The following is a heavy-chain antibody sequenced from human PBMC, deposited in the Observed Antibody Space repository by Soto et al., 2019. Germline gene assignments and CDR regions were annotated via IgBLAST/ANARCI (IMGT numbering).Heavy chain of an antibody. J-gene: IGHJ4*02. Sequence: GGPLRLSCVVAGVSISSVWMTWVRQAPGKGLECVANIKYDGSEEYYVDSVKGRFTISRDNAKNSLYLQMNSLRDEDSAVYYCVTDLNWQGHWGQGTLVTVSS. V-gene: IGHV3-7*01. CDR3: VTDLNWQGH. CDR2: IKYDGSEE. CDR1: GVSISSVW.